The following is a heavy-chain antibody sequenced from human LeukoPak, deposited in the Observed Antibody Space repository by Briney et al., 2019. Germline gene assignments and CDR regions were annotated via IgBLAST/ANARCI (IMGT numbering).Heavy chain of an antibody. J-gene: IGHJ4*02. CDR2: ISGSGGDT. V-gene: IGHV3-23*01. CDR1: GFTFSSYG. CDR3: AKRGAVGVAAAKTS. D-gene: IGHD2-2*01. Sequence: GGSLRLSCAASGFTFSSYGLSWVRQAPGKGLEWVSSISGSGGDTYYADSVKGRFTISRDNSKNTLYLQMNSLLAEDTAVYYCAKRGAVGVAAAKTSGGQEPRATVP.